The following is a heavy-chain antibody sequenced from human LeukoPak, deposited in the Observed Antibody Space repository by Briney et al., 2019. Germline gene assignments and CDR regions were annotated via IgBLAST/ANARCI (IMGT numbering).Heavy chain of an antibody. CDR3: AKDRPVAVGATDY. J-gene: IGHJ4*02. CDR2: IRYGSKK. Sequence: GGSLRLSCAASGFTFSSYGMHWVRQAPGKGLEWVAFIRYGSKKYYADSVTGRFTISRDNSKNTLYLQMNSLRAEDTAVYYCAKDRPVAVGATDYWGQGTLVTVSS. V-gene: IGHV3-30*02. CDR1: GFTFSSYG. D-gene: IGHD1-26*01.